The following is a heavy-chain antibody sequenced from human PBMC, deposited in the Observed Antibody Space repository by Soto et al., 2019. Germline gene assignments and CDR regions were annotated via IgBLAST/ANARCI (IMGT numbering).Heavy chain of an antibody. CDR1: GGSISSGGYS. Sequence: LSLTCAVSGGSISSGGYSWSWIRQPPGKGLEWIGYIYHSGSTYYNPSLKSRVTISVDRSKNQFSLKLSSVTAADTAVYYCARGYYFDYWGQGTLVTVSS. J-gene: IGHJ4*02. CDR2: IYHSGST. V-gene: IGHV4-30-2*01. CDR3: ARGYYFDY.